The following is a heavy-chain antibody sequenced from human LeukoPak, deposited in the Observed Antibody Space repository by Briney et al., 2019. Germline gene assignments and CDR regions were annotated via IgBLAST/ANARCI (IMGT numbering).Heavy chain of an antibody. Sequence: GGSLRLSCAASGFMLSSYEMNWVRQAPGKGLEWVSSISTSGTSIYYADSVKGRFTVSRDNAKNSLYLQMNSLRAEDTAVYYCARVLWFGGQYFDYWGQGTLVTVSS. CDR1: GFMLSSYE. J-gene: IGHJ4*02. D-gene: IGHD3-10*01. CDR3: ARVLWFGGQYFDY. CDR2: ISTSGTSI. V-gene: IGHV3-48*03.